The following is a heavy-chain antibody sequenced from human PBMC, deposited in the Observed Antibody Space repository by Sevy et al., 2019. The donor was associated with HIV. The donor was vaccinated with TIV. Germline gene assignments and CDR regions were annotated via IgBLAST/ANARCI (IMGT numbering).Heavy chain of an antibody. V-gene: IGHV4-39*01. CDR3: ARHSAHSGTYQKFYFDF. Sequence: SETLSLTCSVSGGSISSDTFYWAWIRQPPGKGLEWLGSVYYSGSTYYNPSLKSRVTISVDTSTNQFSLKLSSVTAAATAVYYCARHSAHSGTYQKFYFDFWGQGTLVTVSS. D-gene: IGHD1-26*01. CDR1: GGSISSDTFY. J-gene: IGHJ4*02. CDR2: VYYSGST.